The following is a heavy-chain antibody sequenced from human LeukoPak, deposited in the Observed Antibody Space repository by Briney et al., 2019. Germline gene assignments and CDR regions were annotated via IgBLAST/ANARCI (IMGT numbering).Heavy chain of an antibody. V-gene: IGHV1-18*01. CDR2: ISAYNGDT. J-gene: IGHJ4*02. Sequence: ASVKVSCKASGYTFTSYGISWVRQAPGQRLEWMGWISAYNGDTTYAQKFQGRVTMTTDSSTSTAYMEVRSLRSDDTAVYYCARDPSNTSGYNIYFDYWGQGTLVTVSS. CDR3: ARDPSNTSGYNIYFDY. D-gene: IGHD6-19*01. CDR1: GYTFTSYG.